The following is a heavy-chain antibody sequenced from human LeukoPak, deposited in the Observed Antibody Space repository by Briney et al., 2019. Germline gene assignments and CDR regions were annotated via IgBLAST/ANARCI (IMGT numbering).Heavy chain of an antibody. Sequence: GGSLRLSCAASGFTFSSYWMSWVRQAPGKELEWVANIKQDGSEKYYVDSVKGRFTISRDNAKNSLYLQMNSLRAEDTAVYYCARVRSTAMVTGAWFDPWGQGTLVTVSS. J-gene: IGHJ5*02. CDR2: IKQDGSEK. CDR3: ARVRSTAMVTGAWFDP. CDR1: GFTFSSYW. V-gene: IGHV3-7*01. D-gene: IGHD5-18*01.